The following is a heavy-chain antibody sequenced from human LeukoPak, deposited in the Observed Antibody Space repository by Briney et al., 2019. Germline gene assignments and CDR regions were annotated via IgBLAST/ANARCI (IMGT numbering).Heavy chain of an antibody. Sequence: SVKLSCKASGGTFSSYASSWMRQAPGQGLEWIGGIIPIFGTANYAQKFQGRVTITPGESTSTAYMELSSLRSEDTAVYYCARTILSSSWYNWFDPWGQGTLVSASS. D-gene: IGHD6-13*01. CDR1: GGTFSSYA. CDR3: ARTILSSSWYNWFDP. J-gene: IGHJ5*02. CDR2: IIPIFGTA. V-gene: IGHV1-69*01.